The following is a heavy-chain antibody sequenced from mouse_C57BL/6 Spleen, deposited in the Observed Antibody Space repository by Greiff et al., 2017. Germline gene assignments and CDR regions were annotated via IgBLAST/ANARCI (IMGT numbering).Heavy chain of an antibody. CDR2: INYDGSST. J-gene: IGHJ2*01. Sequence: DVKLVESEGGLVQPGSSMKLSCTASGFTFSDYYMAWVRQVPEKGLEWVANINYDGSSTYYLDSLKSRFIISRDNAKNILYLQMSSLKSEDTATYYCARDRDNCFDYWGQGTTLTVSS. CDR1: GFTFSDYY. V-gene: IGHV5-16*01. CDR3: ARDRDNCFDY. D-gene: IGHD3-3*01.